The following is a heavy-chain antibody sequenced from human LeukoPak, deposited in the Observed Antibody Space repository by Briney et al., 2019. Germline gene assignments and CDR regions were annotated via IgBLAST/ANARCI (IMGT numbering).Heavy chain of an antibody. CDR2: IKQDGSKK. CDR1: GFTFSSYW. V-gene: IGHV3-7*05. CDR3: ARDQRYCSSSSCPWEPFDY. Sequence: PGGSLRLSCAASGFTFSSYWMSWVRQAPGKGLEWVANIKQDGSKKYYVDSVKGRFTISRDNAKNSLYLQMNSLRAEDTAVYYCARDQRYCSSSSCPWEPFDYWGQGTLVTASS. J-gene: IGHJ4*02. D-gene: IGHD2-2*01.